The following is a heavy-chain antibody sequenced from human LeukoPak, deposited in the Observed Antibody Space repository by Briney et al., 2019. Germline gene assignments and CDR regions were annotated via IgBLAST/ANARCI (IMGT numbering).Heavy chain of an antibody. V-gene: IGHV3-15*01. CDR2: IKNKSDGWTT. J-gene: IGHJ5*02. CDR3: PQYNRSFPRFDP. CDR1: GFTFSTTW. D-gene: IGHD1-14*01. Sequence: GGSLRLSCAASGFTFSTTWRSWVRQAPGKGLEWVGHIKNKSDGWTTNYSTPVKGRFTISRDDSNNTVFLQMNGLKTEDTAVYYCPQYNRSFPRFDPGGQGTLVTVSS.